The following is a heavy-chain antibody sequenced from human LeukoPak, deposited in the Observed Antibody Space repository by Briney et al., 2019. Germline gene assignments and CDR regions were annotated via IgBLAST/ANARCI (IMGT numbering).Heavy chain of an antibody. J-gene: IGHJ5*02. CDR3: ARDRRGQQLVQGFDP. V-gene: IGHV1-69*13. CDR2: IIPIFGTA. Sequence: SVKVSCKASGGTFSSYAISWVRQAPGQGLEWMGGIIPIFGTANYAQKFQGRVTITADESTSTAYMELSSLRSEDTAVYYCARDRRGQQLVQGFDPWGQGTLVTVSS. D-gene: IGHD6-13*01. CDR1: GGTFSSYA.